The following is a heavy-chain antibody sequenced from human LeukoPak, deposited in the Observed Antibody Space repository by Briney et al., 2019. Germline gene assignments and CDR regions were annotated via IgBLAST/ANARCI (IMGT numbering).Heavy chain of an antibody. CDR2: MFYSGST. V-gene: IGHV4-61*01. D-gene: IGHD3-22*01. Sequence: PSETLSLTCSVSGASVSDGNYYWSWIRQPPGKGLEWIGYMFYSGSTNYNPSLKSRVTISVDTSKNQFSLKLSSVTAADTAVYYCARGDSSGYYYGNWGQGTLVTVSS. CDR3: ARGDSSGYYYGN. J-gene: IGHJ4*02. CDR1: GASVSDGNYY.